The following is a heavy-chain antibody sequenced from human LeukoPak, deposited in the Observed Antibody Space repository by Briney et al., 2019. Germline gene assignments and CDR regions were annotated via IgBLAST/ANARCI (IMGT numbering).Heavy chain of an antibody. CDR1: GGSISSSTYY. V-gene: IGHV4-39*01. CDR3: VRYGSGSYTYYFDY. D-gene: IGHD3-10*01. CDR2: ISYGGST. J-gene: IGHJ4*02. Sequence: PSETLSLTCTVSGGSISSSTYYWGWVRQPPGKGLEWIASISYGGSTYYNPPLRSRVTISVDTSKNQFSLELTSVTAADTAVYYCVRYGSGSYTYYFDYWGQGTLATVSS.